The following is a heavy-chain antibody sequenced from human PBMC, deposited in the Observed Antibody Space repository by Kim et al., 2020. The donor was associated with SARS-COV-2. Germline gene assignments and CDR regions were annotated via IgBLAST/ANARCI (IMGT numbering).Heavy chain of an antibody. CDR3: ARAPEGVGGFDY. D-gene: IGHD3-16*01. Sequence: SYAQKFQGRVTMTRDTSTSTVYMELSSLRSEDTAVYYCARAPEGVGGFDYWGQGTLVTVSS. V-gene: IGHV1-46*01. J-gene: IGHJ4*02.